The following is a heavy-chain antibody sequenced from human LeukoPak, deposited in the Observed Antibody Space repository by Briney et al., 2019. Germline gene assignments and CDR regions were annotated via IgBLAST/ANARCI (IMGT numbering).Heavy chain of an antibody. CDR3: VRDKFGTLIYGSSCFDS. V-gene: IGHV3-74*01. CDR1: GFTFSSHW. J-gene: IGHJ4*02. D-gene: IGHD4-17*01. Sequence: GGSLRLSCAASGFTFSSHWMHWVRQAPGKGLVWVSRINSDGSSAIYADSVKGRFPFSRDNAKNTLYLQMNSLRAEDTAVYYCVRDKFGTLIYGSSCFDSWGQGTLVTVSS. CDR2: INSDGSSA.